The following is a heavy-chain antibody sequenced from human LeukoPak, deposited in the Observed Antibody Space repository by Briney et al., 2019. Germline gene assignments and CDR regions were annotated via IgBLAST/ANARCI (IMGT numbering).Heavy chain of an antibody. CDR2: ISYDGSNK. J-gene: IGHJ4*02. V-gene: IGHV3-30*18. CDR3: AKSAALWGDYFDY. Sequence: PGGSLRLSCAASGFTFSSYGMHWVRQAPGKGLEWVAVISYDGSNKYYADSVKGRFTISRDNSKNTLYLQMNSLRAEDTAVYYCAKSAALWGDYFDYWGQGTLVTVSS. CDR1: GFTFSSYG. D-gene: IGHD2-21*01.